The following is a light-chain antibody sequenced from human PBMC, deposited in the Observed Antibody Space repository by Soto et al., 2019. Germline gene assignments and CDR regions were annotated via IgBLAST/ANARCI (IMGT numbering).Light chain of an antibody. J-gene: IGKJ4*01. CDR1: QSISNN. V-gene: IGKV3-15*01. CDR3: QQYNNWPLT. Sequence: EIVMAQSPATLSVSPGERATLSCRASQSISNNLAWYQQKPGQAPRLLIYGASTMATGIPARFSGSGSWTEVTLTISSLQSEDFAVYFCQQYNNWPLTFGGGTKVEIK. CDR2: GAS.